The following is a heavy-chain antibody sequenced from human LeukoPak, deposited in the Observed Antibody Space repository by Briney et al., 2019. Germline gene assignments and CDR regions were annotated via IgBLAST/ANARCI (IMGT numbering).Heavy chain of an antibody. CDR3: ARDNEYCTGGTCRLDY. V-gene: IGHV3-74*01. J-gene: IGHJ4*02. Sequence: GGSLRLSCAPSGFTFSFYWMHWVRQAPGKGLVWVSRINNDGRSTSYAGSVKGRFTISRDNAKNTLYLQMNSLRAEDTAVYYCARDNEYCTGGTCRLDYWGQGALVTVSS. CDR1: GFTFSFYW. D-gene: IGHD2-15*01. CDR2: INNDGRST.